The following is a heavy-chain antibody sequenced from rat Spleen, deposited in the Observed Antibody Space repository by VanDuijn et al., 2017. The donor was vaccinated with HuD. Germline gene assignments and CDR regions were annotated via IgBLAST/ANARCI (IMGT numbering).Heavy chain of an antibody. CDR3: VRDGYFDGSSPGFAY. D-gene: IGHD1-12*02. Sequence: EVQLVESGGGLVQPGKSLKLSCAASGFTFSNYYMAWVRQAPTKGLEWVASISTGGGNTYYRDSVKGRFTISRDNAKSTLYLQMNSLRSEDTATYHCVRDGYFDGSSPGFAYWGQGTLVTVSS. J-gene: IGHJ3*01. CDR1: GFTFSNYY. V-gene: IGHV5-25*01. CDR2: ISTGGGNT.